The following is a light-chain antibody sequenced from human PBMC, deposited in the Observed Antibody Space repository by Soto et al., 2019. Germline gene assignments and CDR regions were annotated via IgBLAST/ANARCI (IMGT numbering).Light chain of an antibody. Sequence: QSVLTQPRSGSGSPGQSVTISCTGTSSYVGGYNYVSWYQQHPGKAPKLMIYDVSKRPSGVPDRFSGSKSGNTASLTISGLQAEDEADYYCCSYAGSYTFVLGTGTKSPS. CDR3: CSYAGSYTFV. CDR1: SSYVGGYNY. J-gene: IGLJ1*01. CDR2: DVS. V-gene: IGLV2-11*01.